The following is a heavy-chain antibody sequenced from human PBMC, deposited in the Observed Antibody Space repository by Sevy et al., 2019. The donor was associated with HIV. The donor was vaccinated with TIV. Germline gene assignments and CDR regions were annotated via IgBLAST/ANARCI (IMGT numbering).Heavy chain of an antibody. CDR1: GYTFTGYY. D-gene: IGHD2-2*01. J-gene: IGHJ4*02. Sequence: ASVKVSCKTSGYTFTGYYIHWVRQAPGQGLEWMGRLNPKSGGADYAQQFQGRVTLTRDTSLNTAYMELSSLTSDDTAVYYCATHYCTTTTCEGHYWGQGVLVTVSS. CDR2: LNPKSGGA. V-gene: IGHV1-2*06. CDR3: ATHYCTTTTCEGHY.